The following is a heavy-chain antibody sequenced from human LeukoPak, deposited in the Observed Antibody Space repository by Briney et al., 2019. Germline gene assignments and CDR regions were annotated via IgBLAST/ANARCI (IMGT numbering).Heavy chain of an antibody. J-gene: IGHJ3*02. CDR1: GFTFSSYS. D-gene: IGHD6-19*01. Sequence: GGSLRLSCAASGFTFSSYSMNWVRQAPGKGLEWVSSISGSSSYIIYADSVKGRFTISRDNAQNSLFLQLNSLRAEDTAVYYCARDPYSSGWYKDAFDIWGQGTMVTVSS. V-gene: IGHV3-21*01. CDR2: ISGSSSYI. CDR3: ARDPYSSGWYKDAFDI.